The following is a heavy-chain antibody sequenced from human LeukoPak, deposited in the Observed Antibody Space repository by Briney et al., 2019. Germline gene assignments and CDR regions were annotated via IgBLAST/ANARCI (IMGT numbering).Heavy chain of an antibody. V-gene: IGHV3-64D*09. Sequence: PGGSLRLSCSASGFTFSIYVMHWIRQAPAKGLEDVSAISSNGGSTYYADSVKGRFTISRDNSKNTLLLQMSSLRAEDTAVYYCVKDDRYYYDRSGYPSWGQGTLVTVSS. J-gene: IGHJ4*02. CDR2: ISSNGGST. CDR3: VKDDRYYYDRSGYPS. CDR1: GFTFSIYV. D-gene: IGHD3-22*01.